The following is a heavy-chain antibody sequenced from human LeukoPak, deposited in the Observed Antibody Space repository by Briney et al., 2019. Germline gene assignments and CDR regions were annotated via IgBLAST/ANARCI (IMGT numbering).Heavy chain of an antibody. D-gene: IGHD4-17*01. V-gene: IGHV3-30*02. CDR2: IRYDGSNK. J-gene: IGHJ4*02. CDR3: AKDPTTVTTGPGYYFDY. Sequence: GGSLRLSCAASGFTFSSYGMHWVRQAPGKGLEWVAFIRYDGSNKYYADSVKGRFTISRDNSKNTLYLQMNSLRAEDTAVYYCAKDPTTVTTGPGYYFDYWGQGTLVTVSS. CDR1: GFTFSSYG.